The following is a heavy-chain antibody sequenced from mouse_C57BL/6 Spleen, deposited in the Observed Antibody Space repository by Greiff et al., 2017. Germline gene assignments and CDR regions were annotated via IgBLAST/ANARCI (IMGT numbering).Heavy chain of an antibody. V-gene: IGHV5-17*01. Sequence: DVHLVESGAGLVKPGGSLKLSCAASGFTFSDYGMHWVRQAPGQGLEWVAYISSGSSTIYYADTVKGRVTLSRDNATNTPFLQMTSLRSDDTAMYYCARRGAQATFYYSIDYWGQGTSVTVSS. CDR1: GFTFSDYG. CDR2: ISSGSSTI. CDR3: ARRGAQATFYYSIDY. D-gene: IGHD3-2*02. J-gene: IGHJ4*01.